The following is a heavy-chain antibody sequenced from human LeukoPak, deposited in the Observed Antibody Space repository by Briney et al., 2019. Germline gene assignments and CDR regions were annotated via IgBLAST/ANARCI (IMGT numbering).Heavy chain of an antibody. V-gene: IGHV3-53*01. J-gene: IGHJ3*02. Sequence: GGSLRLSCAASGFTVRGYYMSWVRRTPRKGLEWVSVIYGTGRTYYAESVKGRFTMSRDISQNTLHLQMNSLRIEDTAVYYCAAITLEGNIGDAFDIWGQGTVVTVAS. CDR3: AAITLEGNIGDAFDI. D-gene: IGHD3-10*01. CDR1: GFTVRGYY. CDR2: IYGTGRT.